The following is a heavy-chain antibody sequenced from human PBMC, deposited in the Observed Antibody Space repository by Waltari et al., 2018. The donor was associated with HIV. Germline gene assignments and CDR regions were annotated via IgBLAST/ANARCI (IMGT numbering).Heavy chain of an antibody. CDR2: MNPNTGDT. CDR3: ARVRRPSGSYYLSY. J-gene: IGHJ4*02. V-gene: IGHV1-8*01. Sequence: QLQLVQSGVEVKKPGASVKVSCKASGYTFTSYNIYWVRQAPGQGLEWMGWMNPNTGDTAYAQKFQGRVTMTRNTSMSTAYMELSSLRSEDTAVYYCARVRRPSGSYYLSYWGQGTLVTVSS. D-gene: IGHD1-26*01. CDR1: GYTFTSYN.